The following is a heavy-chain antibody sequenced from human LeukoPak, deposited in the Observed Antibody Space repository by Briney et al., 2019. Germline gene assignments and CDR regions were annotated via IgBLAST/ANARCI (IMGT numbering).Heavy chain of an antibody. CDR3: ARDLGGGNAFDY. D-gene: IGHD4-23*01. V-gene: IGHV3-33*01. CDR2: IWYDGSNK. J-gene: IGHJ4*02. Sequence: GGSLRLSCAASGFTFSSYGIHWVRQAPGKGPEWVAVIWYDGSNKYYADSVKGRFTISRDNSKNTLYLQMNSLRAEDTAVYYCARDLGGGNAFDYWGQGNLVTVSS. CDR1: GFTFSSYG.